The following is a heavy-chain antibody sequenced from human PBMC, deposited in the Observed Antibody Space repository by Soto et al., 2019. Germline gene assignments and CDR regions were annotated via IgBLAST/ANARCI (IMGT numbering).Heavy chain of an antibody. J-gene: IGHJ4*02. V-gene: IGHV1-69*13. Sequence: SVKVSCKASGGTFSSYAISWVRQAPGQGLEWMGGIIPIFGTANYAQKFQGRVTITADESTSTAYMELSSLRSEDTAVYYCAREGHYIVGATSALFDYWGQGTLVTV. CDR1: GGTFSSYA. D-gene: IGHD1-26*01. CDR2: IIPIFGTA. CDR3: AREGHYIVGATSALFDY.